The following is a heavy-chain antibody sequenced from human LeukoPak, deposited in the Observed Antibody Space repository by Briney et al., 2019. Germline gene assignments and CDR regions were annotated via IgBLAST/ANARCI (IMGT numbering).Heavy chain of an antibody. CDR3: ARAGGGWQLHDY. Sequence: SQTLSLTCTVSGGSISSGGYYWSWIRQHPGKGLEWIGYIYYSGSTNRNPSLRSRVTISVDTSKNQFSLKLNSVTAADTAVYYCARAGGGWQLHDYWGQGTLVTVSS. D-gene: IGHD2-15*01. V-gene: IGHV4-31*03. CDR1: GGSISSGGYY. J-gene: IGHJ4*02. CDR2: IYYSGST.